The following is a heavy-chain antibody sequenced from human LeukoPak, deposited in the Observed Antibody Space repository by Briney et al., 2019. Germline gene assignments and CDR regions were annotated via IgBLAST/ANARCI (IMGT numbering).Heavy chain of an antibody. Sequence: GGSLRLSCAASGFTFGSYWMNWVRQAPGKGLEWVANIKQDGSEKYYVDSVKGRFTISRDNAKNSLYLQMNSLRAEDTAVYYCARDNYDILTGYYHFDYWGQGTVVTVSS. D-gene: IGHD3-9*01. CDR3: ARDNYDILTGYYHFDY. V-gene: IGHV3-7*01. J-gene: IGHJ4*02. CDR2: IKQDGSEK. CDR1: GFTFGSYW.